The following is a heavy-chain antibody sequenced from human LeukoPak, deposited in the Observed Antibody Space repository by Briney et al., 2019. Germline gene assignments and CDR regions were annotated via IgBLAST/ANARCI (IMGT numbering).Heavy chain of an antibody. J-gene: IGHJ6*03. V-gene: IGHV1-2*02. CDR1: GYTFTDYY. CDR3: ARDGAGGIVGAPDVTYYYMDV. CDR2: INLNSAGT. D-gene: IGHD1-26*01. Sequence: ASVKVSCKASGYTFTDYYIHWVRQAPGQGLEWLGWINLNSAGTKYAQKFQGRVTMTRDTSISTAYMELSRLRSDDTAVYYCARDGAGGIVGAPDVTYYYMDVWGKGTTVTVSS.